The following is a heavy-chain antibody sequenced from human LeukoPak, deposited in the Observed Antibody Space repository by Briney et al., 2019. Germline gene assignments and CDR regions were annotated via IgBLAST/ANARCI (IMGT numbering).Heavy chain of an antibody. V-gene: IGHV3-23*01. Sequence: GGSLRLSCAASGFTFRSNGMSGVRQAPGKGLEWVSTISGRDSNTYYADSVEGRFTISRDNSKNTLYLQMNSLSAEDTALYYCAKRSDYGGNGNYFDYWGQGIPVTVSS. CDR3: AKRSDYGGNGNYFDY. D-gene: IGHD4-23*01. CDR2: ISGRDSNT. J-gene: IGHJ4*02. CDR1: GFTFRSNG.